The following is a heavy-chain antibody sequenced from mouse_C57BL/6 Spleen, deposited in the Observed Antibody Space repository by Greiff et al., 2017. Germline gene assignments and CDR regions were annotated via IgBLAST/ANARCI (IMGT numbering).Heavy chain of an antibody. D-gene: IGHD2-1*01. CDR1: GYTFTSYW. CDR2: IYPNSGST. Sequence: QVQLQQPGAELVKPGASVKLSCKASGYTFTSYWMHWVKQRPGQGLEWIGMIYPNSGSTNYNEKFKSKATLTVAKSSSTAYMQLSSLTSEYSAVYYCTGHGNYYFDYWGQGTTLTVSS. CDR3: TGHGNYYFDY. J-gene: IGHJ2*01. V-gene: IGHV1-64*01.